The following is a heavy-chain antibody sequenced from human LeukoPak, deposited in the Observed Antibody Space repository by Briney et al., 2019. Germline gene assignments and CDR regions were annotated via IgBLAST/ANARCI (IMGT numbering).Heavy chain of an antibody. Sequence: SETLSLTCTVSGYSISSGYYWGWIRQPPGKGLEWIGSIYHSGSTYYNPSLKSRVTISVDTSKNQFSLKLSSVTAADTAVYYCARHVQYCSSTSCYNVGYYYYYMDVWGKGTTVTISS. CDR1: GYSISSGYY. CDR3: ARHVQYCSSTSCYNVGYYYYYMDV. J-gene: IGHJ6*03. CDR2: IYHSGST. D-gene: IGHD2-2*02. V-gene: IGHV4-38-2*02.